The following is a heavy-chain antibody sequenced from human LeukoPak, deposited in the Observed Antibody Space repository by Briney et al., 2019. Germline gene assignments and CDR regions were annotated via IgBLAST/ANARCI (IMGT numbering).Heavy chain of an antibody. CDR2: ISYDGSNK. V-gene: IGHV3-30*01. Sequence: GRSLRLSCAASGFTFSSYAMHWVRQAPGKGLEWVAVISYDGSNKYYADSVKGRFTISRDNSENTLYLQMNSLRAEDTAVNYCASRTTVTTDPVDYWGQGTLVTVSS. CDR3: ASRTTVTTDPVDY. J-gene: IGHJ4*02. D-gene: IGHD4-17*01. CDR1: GFTFSSYA.